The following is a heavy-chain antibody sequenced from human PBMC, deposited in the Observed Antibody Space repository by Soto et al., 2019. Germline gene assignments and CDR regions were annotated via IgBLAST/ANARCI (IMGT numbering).Heavy chain of an antibody. V-gene: IGHV1-18*01. CDR3: AKNGQPPYYYYGMDV. Sequence: ASVKVSCKAPGGTFSSYAISWVRQPPGQGLEWMGGIIPYIGTTNYAQKFQGRVTMTADTSTTTASMELTSLTSDDRAVYYCAKNGQPPYYYYGMDVWGQGTTVTVSS. J-gene: IGHJ6*02. CDR2: IIPYIGTT. CDR1: GGTFSSYA. D-gene: IGHD2-8*01.